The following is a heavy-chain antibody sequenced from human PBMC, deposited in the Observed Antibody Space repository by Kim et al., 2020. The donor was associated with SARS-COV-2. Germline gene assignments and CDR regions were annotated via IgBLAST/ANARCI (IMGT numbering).Heavy chain of an antibody. CDR3: ARASSDWAFDY. CDR1: GFTFSSYD. CDR2: IGTAGDT. V-gene: IGHV3-13*01. J-gene: IGHJ4*02. Sequence: GGSLRLSCAASGFTFSSYDMHWVRQATGKGLEWVSAIGTAGDTYYPGSVKGRFTISRENAKNSLYLQMNSLRAGDMAVYYCARASSDWAFDYWGQGTLVTVSS. D-gene: IGHD6-25*01.